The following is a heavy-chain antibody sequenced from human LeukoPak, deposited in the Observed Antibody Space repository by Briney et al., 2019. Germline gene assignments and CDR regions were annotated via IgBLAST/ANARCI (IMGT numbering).Heavy chain of an antibody. V-gene: IGHV3-23*01. Sequence: PGGSLRLSCAASGFTFNNYAMNWVRQAPGKGLEWVSDISGSGGTIHYADTVKGRFTISRDNSENTLYLQMNSLRVEDTAVYYCAKDYKSGDGYWDFDYWGQGTMVTVSS. D-gene: IGHD5-24*01. CDR1: GFTFNNYA. J-gene: IGHJ3*01. CDR3: AKDYKSGDGYWDFDY. CDR2: ISGSGGTI.